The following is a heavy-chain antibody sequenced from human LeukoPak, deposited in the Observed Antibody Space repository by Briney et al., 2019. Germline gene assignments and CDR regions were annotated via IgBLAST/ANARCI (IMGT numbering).Heavy chain of an antibody. Sequence: GGSLRLSCAASGFTFSSYAMSWVRQAPGKGLEWVSAISGSGGSTYYADSVKGRFTISRDNSKNTLYLQMNSLRAEDTAVYYCAKANYQMLAPNHPYGMDVWGQGTTVTVSS. D-gene: IGHD2-2*01. CDR1: GFTFSSYA. J-gene: IGHJ6*02. CDR3: AKANYQMLAPNHPYGMDV. V-gene: IGHV3-23*01. CDR2: ISGSGGST.